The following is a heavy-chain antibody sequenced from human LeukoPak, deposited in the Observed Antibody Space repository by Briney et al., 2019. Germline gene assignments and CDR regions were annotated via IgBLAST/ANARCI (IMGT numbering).Heavy chain of an antibody. Sequence: PSETLSLTCNVSGGSMSNIYYWGWIRQPPGKGLEWIGNIFYSGITYYNPSLRSRVTIAIDTSKSQFSLKLTSVTAADTAVYYCARHDWFDPWGPGTLVTVSS. CDR2: IFYSGIT. V-gene: IGHV4-39*01. J-gene: IGHJ5*02. CDR1: GGSMSNIYY. CDR3: ARHDWFDP.